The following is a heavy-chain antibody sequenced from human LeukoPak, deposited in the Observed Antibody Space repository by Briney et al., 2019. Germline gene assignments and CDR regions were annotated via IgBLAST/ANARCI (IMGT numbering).Heavy chain of an antibody. CDR3: ANNFGGVTRKGYYFDY. CDR2: ISGSGGST. J-gene: IGHJ4*02. Sequence: PGGSLRLSCAASGFTFSSYAMSWVRQAPGKGLEWVSAISGSGGSTYYADSVKGRFTISRDNSKNTLYLQMNSLRAEDTAVYYCANNFGGVTRKGYYFDYWGQGTLVTVSS. CDR1: GFTFSSYA. V-gene: IGHV3-23*01. D-gene: IGHD3-16*01.